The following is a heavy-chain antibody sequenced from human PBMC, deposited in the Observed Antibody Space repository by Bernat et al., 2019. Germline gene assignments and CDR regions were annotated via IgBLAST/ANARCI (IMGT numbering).Heavy chain of an antibody. J-gene: IGHJ3*02. CDR3: ARAFDYYERACAFDI. Sequence: QVQLVESGGGVVQPGRSLRLSCAASGFTFSSYAMHWVRQAPGKGLEWVAVISYDGSNKYYADSVKGRFTISRDNSKNTLYLQMNSLRAEDTAVYYCARAFDYYERACAFDIWGQGTMVTVSS. V-gene: IGHV3-30-3*01. CDR2: ISYDGSNK. D-gene: IGHD3-22*01. CDR1: GFTFSSYA.